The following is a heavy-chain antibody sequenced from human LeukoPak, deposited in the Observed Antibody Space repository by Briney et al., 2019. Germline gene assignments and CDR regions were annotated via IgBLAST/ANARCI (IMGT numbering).Heavy chain of an antibody. J-gene: IGHJ5*02. CDR1: GFTVSSNY. CDR3: ARDRGGTYWFDP. CDR2: IYSGGST. Sequence: GGSLRLSCAASGFTVSSNYMSWVRQAPGKGLEWVSVIYSGGSTYYADSVKGRFTISRDNSKNTLYLRMNSLRAEDTAVYYCARDRGGTYWFDPWGQGTLVTVSS. V-gene: IGHV3-66*01. D-gene: IGHD1-26*01.